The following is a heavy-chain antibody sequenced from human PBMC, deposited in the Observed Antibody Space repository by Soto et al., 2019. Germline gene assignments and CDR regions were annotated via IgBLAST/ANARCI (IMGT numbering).Heavy chain of an antibody. CDR3: TRDGRGLGRLSLFEY. V-gene: IGHV3-53*01. CDR2: IYSGETT. D-gene: IGHD2-21*02. J-gene: IGHJ4*02. CDR1: GFNVNCDY. Sequence: GGSLRLSCAASGFNVNCDYMNWVRQTPGKGLEWVASIYSGETTYYADSVRGRFTISSDKSKNTLYFQLSSLRIEDTAVYYCTRDGRGLGRLSLFEYWGQGVLVTVSS.